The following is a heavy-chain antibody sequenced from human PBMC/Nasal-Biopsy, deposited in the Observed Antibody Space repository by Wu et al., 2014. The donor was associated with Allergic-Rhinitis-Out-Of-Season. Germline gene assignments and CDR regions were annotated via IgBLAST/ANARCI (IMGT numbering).Heavy chain of an antibody. CDR2: ISGSGGST. Sequence: VSAISGSGGSTYYADSVKGRFTISRDNSKNTLYLQMNSLRAEDTAVYYCAKALCGGDCSLGYYYFDYWGQGTLVTVSS. J-gene: IGHJ4*02. D-gene: IGHD2-21*02. CDR3: AKALCGGDCSLGYYYFDY. V-gene: IGHV3-23*01.